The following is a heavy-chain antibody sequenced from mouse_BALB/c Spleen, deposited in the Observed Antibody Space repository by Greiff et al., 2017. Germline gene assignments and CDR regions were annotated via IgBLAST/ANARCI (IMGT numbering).Heavy chain of an antibody. V-gene: IGHV3-2*02. CDR2: ISYSGST. D-gene: IGHD3-1*01. J-gene: IGHJ3*01. Sequence: EVKLVESGPGLVKPSQSLSLTCTVTGYSITSDYAWNWIRQFPGNKLEWMGYISYSGSTSYNPSLKSRISITRDTSKNQFFLQLNSVTTEDTATYYCASGGATFAYWGQGTLVTVSA. CDR1: GYSITSDYA. CDR3: ASGGATFAY.